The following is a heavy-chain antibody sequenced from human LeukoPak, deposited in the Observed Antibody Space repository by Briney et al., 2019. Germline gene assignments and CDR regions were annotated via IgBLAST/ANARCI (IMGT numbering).Heavy chain of an antibody. CDR3: ARQGGRGYSYGFIDD. V-gene: IGHV4-39*01. Sequence: SETLSLTCTVSGGSISSSSYYWGWIRRPPGKGLEWIGSIYYSGSTYYNPSLKSRVTISVDTSKNQFSLKLSSVTAADTAVYYCARQGGRGYSYGFIDDWGQGTLVTVSS. J-gene: IGHJ4*02. CDR1: GGSISSSSYY. D-gene: IGHD5-18*01. CDR2: IYYSGST.